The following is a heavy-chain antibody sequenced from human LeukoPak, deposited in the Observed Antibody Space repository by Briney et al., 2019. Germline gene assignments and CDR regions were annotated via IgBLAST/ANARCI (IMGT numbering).Heavy chain of an antibody. CDR2: ISSSSSYI. J-gene: IGHJ6*02. V-gene: IGHV3-21*01. CDR1: GFISNNYW. CDR3: ARDSSAGDGYGMDV. Sequence: GGSLRLSCAASGFISNNYWMHWVRQVPGKGLEWVSSISSSSSYIYYADSVKGRFTISRDNAKNSLYLQMNSLRAEDTAVYYCARDSSAGDGYGMDVWGQGTTVTVSS.